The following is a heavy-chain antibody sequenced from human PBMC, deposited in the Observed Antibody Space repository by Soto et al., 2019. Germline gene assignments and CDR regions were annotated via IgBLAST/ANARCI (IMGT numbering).Heavy chain of an antibody. Sequence: QVQLVQSGAEVKKPGASVKVSCKASGYTFTSYDINWVRQATGQGLEWMGWMNPNSGNTGYAQKFQGRVTMTRNTSISTADLELGSLRSEDTAVYYCASRIGLHSGSYCWGQGTLVTVSS. D-gene: IGHD1-26*01. CDR2: MNPNSGNT. J-gene: IGHJ4*02. CDR3: ASRIGLHSGSYC. CDR1: GYTFTSYD. V-gene: IGHV1-8*01.